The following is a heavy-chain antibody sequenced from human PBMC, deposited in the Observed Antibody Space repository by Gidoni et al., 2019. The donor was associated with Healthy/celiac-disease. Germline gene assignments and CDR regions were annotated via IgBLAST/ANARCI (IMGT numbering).Heavy chain of an antibody. CDR2: IYYSGST. D-gene: IGHD1-7*01. J-gene: IGHJ4*02. Sequence: QLQLQESGPGLVKPSETLSLTCTVSGGSISSSSYYWGWFRQPPGKGLEWIGSIYYSGSTYYNPSLNSRVTISVDTSKNQFSLKLSSLTAADTAVYYCAKDNNWNYDYWGQGTLVTVSS. V-gene: IGHV4-39*01. CDR1: GGSISSSSYY. CDR3: AKDNNWNYDY.